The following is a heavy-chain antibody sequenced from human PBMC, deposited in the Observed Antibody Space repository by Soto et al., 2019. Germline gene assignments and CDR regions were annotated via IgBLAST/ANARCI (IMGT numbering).Heavy chain of an antibody. J-gene: IGHJ5*02. CDR1: GDSISSSY. V-gene: IGHV4-59*01. D-gene: IGHD5-12*01. CDR3: ARGVATIGP. CDR2: IYYSGST. Sequence: QVQLQESGPRLVKPSETLSLTCTVSGDSISSSYWSWIRQPPGKGLEWIGYIYYSGSTNYNPSLKSRVTISVDTPKNQFSLKLTSVTAADTAVYYCARGVATIGPWGQGTLVTVSS.